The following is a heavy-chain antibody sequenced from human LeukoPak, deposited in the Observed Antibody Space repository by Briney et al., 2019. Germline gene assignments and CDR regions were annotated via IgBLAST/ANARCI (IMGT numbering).Heavy chain of an antibody. CDR3: ARMVSGSYSEHFDY. CDR1: GFTFSSYW. V-gene: IGHV3-7*01. Sequence: GGSLRLSCAASGFTFSSYWMTWVRQAPGKGLEWVASIKQDGSERYYVVSVRSRFTISRDNAKNSLYLQLSSLRAEDTAVYYCARMVSGSYSEHFDYWGQGTLVTVSS. D-gene: IGHD3-10*01. J-gene: IGHJ4*02. CDR2: IKQDGSER.